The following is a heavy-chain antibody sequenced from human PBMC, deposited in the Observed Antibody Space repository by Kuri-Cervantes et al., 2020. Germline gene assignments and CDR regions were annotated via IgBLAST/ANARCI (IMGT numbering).Heavy chain of an antibody. CDR1: GFTFSDYY. CDR3: ARPGGYCSGGSCYVAAFDI. V-gene: IGHV3-11*01. CDR2: ISSSGSNI. J-gene: IGHJ3*02. D-gene: IGHD2-15*01. Sequence: GGSLRLSCAASGFTFSDYYMSWIRQAPAQGLEWVSSISSSGSNIYYADSVRGRFTISRDNAKNSLYLQMNSLRAEDTAVYYCARPGGYCSGGSCYVAAFDIWGQGTMVTVSS.